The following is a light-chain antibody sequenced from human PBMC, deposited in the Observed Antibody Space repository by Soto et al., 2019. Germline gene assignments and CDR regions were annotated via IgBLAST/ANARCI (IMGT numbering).Light chain of an antibody. CDR3: GSYTSRGTYV. J-gene: IGLJ1*01. V-gene: IGLV2-14*01. CDR2: EVS. CDR1: SSDVGNYKY. Sequence: QSALTQPASVSGSPGQSITISCTGTSSDVGNYKYVSWYQQHPGKAPKLMIYEVSNRPSGVSNRFSGAKSDNTSSLTISGLQAEDETDYYCGSYTSRGTYVFGTGTKLTVL.